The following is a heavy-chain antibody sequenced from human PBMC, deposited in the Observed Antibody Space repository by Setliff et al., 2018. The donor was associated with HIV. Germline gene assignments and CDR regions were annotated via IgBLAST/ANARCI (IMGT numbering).Heavy chain of an antibody. J-gene: IGHJ6*03. D-gene: IGHD3-3*01. CDR1: GGSISSYY. Sequence: SETLSLTCTVSGGSISSYYWSWIRQPPGKGLEWIGSIYTSGSTNYNPSLKSRLTISLDTKNQFSLKLTSVTAADTAMYFCARDATSECYMDVWGKGTTVTVSS. CDR2: IYTSGST. CDR3: ARDATSECYMDV. V-gene: IGHV4-4*08.